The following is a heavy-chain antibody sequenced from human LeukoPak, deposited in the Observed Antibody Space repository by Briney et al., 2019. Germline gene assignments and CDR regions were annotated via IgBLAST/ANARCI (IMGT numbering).Heavy chain of an antibody. CDR3: ASGALRYFDWLFHWDY. Sequence: SQTLSLTCTVSGGSISSGSYYWSWIRQPAGKGLEWIGRIYTSGSTNYNPSLKSRVTISVDTSKNQFSLKLSSVTAADTAVYYCASGALRYFDWLFHWDYWGQGTLVTVSS. V-gene: IGHV4-61*02. J-gene: IGHJ4*02. CDR2: IYTSGST. D-gene: IGHD3-9*01. CDR1: GGSISSGSYY.